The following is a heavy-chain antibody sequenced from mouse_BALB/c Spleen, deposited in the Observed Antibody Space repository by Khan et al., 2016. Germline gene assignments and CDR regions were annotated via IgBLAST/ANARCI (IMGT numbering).Heavy chain of an antibody. CDR1: GFTFSSFG. V-gene: IGHV5-17*02. CDR2: ISSGSSTI. Sequence: EVELVESGGGLVQPGGSQKLSCAASGFTFSSFGMHWVRQAPEKGLEWVAYISSGSSTIYYSDTVKGRFTISRDNPNNTLFLQVTSLRSEDTAIYYCTRVGYDFDRYFDVWGAGTTVTVSS. CDR3: TRVGYDFDRYFDV. J-gene: IGHJ1*01. D-gene: IGHD2-4*01.